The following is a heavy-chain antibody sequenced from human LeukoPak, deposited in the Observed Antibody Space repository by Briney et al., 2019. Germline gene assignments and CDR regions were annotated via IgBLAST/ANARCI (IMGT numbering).Heavy chain of an antibody. V-gene: IGHV7-4-1*02. CDR3: ARGAYYDIFGEGGPDY. Sequence: ASVKVSCKASGYTFTNYAINWVRPAPGQGLEWMGWINTNTGNPTYAQGFTGRFVFSLDTSVSTAYLQISSLKAEDTAVYYCARGAYYDIFGEGGPDYWGQGTLVTVSS. CDR2: INTNTGNP. J-gene: IGHJ4*02. D-gene: IGHD3-9*01. CDR1: GYTFTNYA.